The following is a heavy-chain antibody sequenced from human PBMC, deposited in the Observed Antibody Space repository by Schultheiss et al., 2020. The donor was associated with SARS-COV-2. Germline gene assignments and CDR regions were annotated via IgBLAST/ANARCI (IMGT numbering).Heavy chain of an antibody. Sequence: SGPTLVKPTQTLTLTCTFSGFSLSTSGVGVGWIRQPPGKALEWLALIYWDDDKRYSPSLKSRLTITKDTSKNQVVLTMTNMDPVDTATYYCARYKLDSSGPVLGFDYWGQGTLVTVSS. J-gene: IGHJ4*02. CDR3: ARYKLDSSGPVLGFDY. CDR1: GFSLSTSGVG. CDR2: IYWDDDK. V-gene: IGHV2-5*02. D-gene: IGHD3-22*01.